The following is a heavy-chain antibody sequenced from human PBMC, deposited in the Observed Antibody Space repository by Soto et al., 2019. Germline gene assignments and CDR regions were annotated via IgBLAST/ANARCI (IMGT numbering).Heavy chain of an antibody. J-gene: IGHJ4*02. D-gene: IGHD3-22*01. V-gene: IGHV1-69*13. CDR3: ARNNYYDSSGYYYFDY. CDR1: GCTFSSYA. CDR2: IIPIFGTT. Sequence: GASVKVSCKASGCTFSSYAISWVRQAPGQGLEWMGGIIPIFGTTKHAQKFQGRVTSTADESTSTVYMELSRLTSEDTALYYCARNNYYDSSGYYYFDYWGQGTPVTVS.